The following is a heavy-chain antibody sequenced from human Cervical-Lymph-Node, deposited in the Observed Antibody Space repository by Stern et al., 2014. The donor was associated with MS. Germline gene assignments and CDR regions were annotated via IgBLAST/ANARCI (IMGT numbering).Heavy chain of an antibody. CDR1: GYIFTGYY. CDR2: INPDSGDT. J-gene: IGHJ6*02. Sequence: VQLVESEAEVKKPGASVKVSCKGSGYIFTGYYLYWVRQAPGEGLEWMGWINPDSGDTNYVQKFQGRVTMTRDTSINTAYMQMSSLTSGDTAVYYCAKARPPYSYFYGMDVWGQGTTVTVSS. V-gene: IGHV1-2*02. CDR3: AKARPPYSYFYGMDV.